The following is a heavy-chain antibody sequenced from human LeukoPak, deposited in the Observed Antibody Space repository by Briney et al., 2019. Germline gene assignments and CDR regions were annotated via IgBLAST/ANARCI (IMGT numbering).Heavy chain of an antibody. D-gene: IGHD2-15*01. CDR1: GGSISSKSYY. CDR2: IYSSGST. V-gene: IGHV4-61*02. CDR3: ARDAPPAYCSGGTCYFDY. Sequence: SQTLSLTCTVSGGSISSKSYYWSWIRQPAGKGLEWIGRIYSSGSTDYNPSLKSRVTISRDTSKNEFSLNLTSVTAADTAVYYCARDAPPAYCSGGTCYFDYWGQGTLVTVSS. J-gene: IGHJ4*02.